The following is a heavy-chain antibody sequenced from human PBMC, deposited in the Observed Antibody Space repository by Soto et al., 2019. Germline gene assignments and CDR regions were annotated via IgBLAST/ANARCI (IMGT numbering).Heavy chain of an antibody. D-gene: IGHD3-10*01. CDR2: IYYSGST. V-gene: IGHV4-31*03. Sequence: SETLSLTCTVSGGSISSGGYYWSWIRQHPGKGLEWIGYIYYSGSTYYNPSLKSRVTISVDTSKNQFSLKLSSVTAADTAVYYCARAPSYYGSGSSNPLDYWGQGTLVTVSS. CDR1: GGSISSGGYY. J-gene: IGHJ4*02. CDR3: ARAPSYYGSGSSNPLDY.